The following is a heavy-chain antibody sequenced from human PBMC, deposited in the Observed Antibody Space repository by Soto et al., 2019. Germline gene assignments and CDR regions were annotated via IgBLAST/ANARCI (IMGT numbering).Heavy chain of an antibody. V-gene: IGHV3-30-3*01. CDR1: GFTFSSYA. CDR3: ARGRMVAATPLVY. J-gene: IGHJ4*02. D-gene: IGHD2-15*01. Sequence: QVQLVESGGGVVQPGRSLRLSCAASGFTFSSYAMHWVRQAPGKGLEWVAAISYDGSNKYYADSVKGRFTISRDNSKNTLYLQMNSLRAEDTAVYYCARGRMVAATPLVYWGQGTLVTVSS. CDR2: ISYDGSNK.